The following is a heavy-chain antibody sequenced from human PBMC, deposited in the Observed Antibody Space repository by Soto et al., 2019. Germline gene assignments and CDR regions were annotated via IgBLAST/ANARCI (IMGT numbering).Heavy chain of an antibody. CDR1: GGSISSSSYY. CDR2: IYYSGST. CDR3: ATSDPYGVNYYYYGMDV. D-gene: IGHD4-17*01. Sequence: SETLSLPGTASGGSISSSSYYWGGSRQPPGWGLEWMRSIYYSGSTYYNPTLKSRVTISVDTSTSQFSLKLSSVTAADTAVYYCATSDPYGVNYYYYGMDVWGQGTTVTVSS. J-gene: IGHJ6*02. V-gene: IGHV4-39*01.